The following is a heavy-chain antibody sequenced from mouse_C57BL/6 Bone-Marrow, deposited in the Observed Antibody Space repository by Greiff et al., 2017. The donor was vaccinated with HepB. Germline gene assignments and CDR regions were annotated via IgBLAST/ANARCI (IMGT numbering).Heavy chain of an antibody. CDR2: FHPYNDDT. J-gene: IGHJ2*01. V-gene: IGHV1-47*01. D-gene: IGHD1-1*01. CDR3: ARSFSITTVVKEYYFDY. Sequence: QVQLQQSGAELVKPGASVKMSCKASGYTFTTYPIEWMKQNHGKSLEWIGNFHPYNDDTKYNEKFKGKATLTVEKSSSTVYLELSRLTSDDSAVYYCARSFSITTVVKEYYFDYWGQGTTLTVSS. CDR1: GYTFTTYP.